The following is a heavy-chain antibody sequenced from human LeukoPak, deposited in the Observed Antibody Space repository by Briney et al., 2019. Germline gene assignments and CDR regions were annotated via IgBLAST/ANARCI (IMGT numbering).Heavy chain of an antibody. J-gene: IGHJ4*02. D-gene: IGHD6-19*01. CDR2: IYPGDSDT. CDR1: GYSFTSYW. CDR3: ARGASSGWTDFDY. Sequence: GESLKISCKGSGYSFTSYWIGWVRQMPGKGLEWMGIIYPGDSDTRYSPSFQGQVAITADKSISTAYLQWSSLKASDTAMYYCARGASSGWTDFDYWGQGTLVTVSS. V-gene: IGHV5-51*01.